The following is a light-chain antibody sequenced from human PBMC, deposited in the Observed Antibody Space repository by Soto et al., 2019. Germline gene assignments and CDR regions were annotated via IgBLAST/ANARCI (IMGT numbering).Light chain of an antibody. V-gene: IGKV3-15*01. J-gene: IGKJ1*01. CDR3: QQYSDWPRT. Sequence: ETVMTQSPATLSVSPGGRATLSCRASQSVGSNLAWYQQKPGQAPRILMYGASSRATGVPARISGRGSGTEFTLTISSLQSEDFAVYFCQQYSDWPRTFGQGTKVDIK. CDR2: GAS. CDR1: QSVGSN.